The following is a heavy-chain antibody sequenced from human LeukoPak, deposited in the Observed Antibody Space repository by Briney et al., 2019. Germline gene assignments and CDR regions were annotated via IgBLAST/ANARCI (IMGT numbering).Heavy chain of an antibody. V-gene: IGHV1-2*02. Sequence: ASVKVSCKASGYTFTDYYIHWVRQAPGQGLEWMGWISPNSGATNYAQEFQGRVTLTRAPSINAVYIELTRLRSDDTAAYSSARDLRGITGSTTSWGQGTLVTVSS. CDR2: ISPNSGAT. CDR3: ARDLRGITGSTTS. J-gene: IGHJ5*02. CDR1: GYTFTDYY. D-gene: IGHD1-20*01.